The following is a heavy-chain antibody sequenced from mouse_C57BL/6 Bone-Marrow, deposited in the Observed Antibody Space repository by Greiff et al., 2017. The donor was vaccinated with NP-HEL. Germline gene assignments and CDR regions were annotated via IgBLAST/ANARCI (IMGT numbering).Heavy chain of an antibody. V-gene: IGHV5-12*01. CDR3: ARRGYYGQGYFDV. CDR1: GFTFSDYY. D-gene: IGHD1-1*01. Sequence: EVMLVASGGGLVQPGGSLKLSCAASGFTFSDYYMYWVRQTPEKRLEWVAYISNGGGSTYYPDTVKGRFTISRDNAKNTLYLQMSRLKSEDTAMYYCARRGYYGQGYFDVWGTGTTVTVSS. J-gene: IGHJ1*03. CDR2: ISNGGGST.